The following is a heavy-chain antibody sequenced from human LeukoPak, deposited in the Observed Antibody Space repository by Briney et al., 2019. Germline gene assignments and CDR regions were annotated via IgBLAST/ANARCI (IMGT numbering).Heavy chain of an antibody. J-gene: IGHJ5*02. Sequence: GRSLRLSCAASGFTFSSYGMHWVRQAPSKGLEWVAVIWYDGSNKYYADSVKGRFTISRDNSKNTLYLQMNSLRAEDTAVYYCARGGSSSWYNWFDPWGQGTLVTVSS. CDR3: ARGGSSSWYNWFDP. V-gene: IGHV3-33*01. CDR2: IWYDGSNK. CDR1: GFTFSSYG. D-gene: IGHD6-13*01.